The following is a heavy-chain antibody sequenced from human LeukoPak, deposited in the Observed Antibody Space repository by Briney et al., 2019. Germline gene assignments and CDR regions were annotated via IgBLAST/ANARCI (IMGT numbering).Heavy chain of an antibody. D-gene: IGHD1/OR15-1a*01. Sequence: SETLSLTCAVYGGSFSGYYWSWIRQPPGKGLEWIGEINHSGSTNYNPSLKSRVTISVDTSKNQFSLKLSSVTAADTAVYYCARVWGTVSYYFDYWGQGTLATVSS. CDR1: GGSFSGYY. CDR3: ARVWGTVSYYFDY. V-gene: IGHV4-34*01. J-gene: IGHJ4*02. CDR2: INHSGST.